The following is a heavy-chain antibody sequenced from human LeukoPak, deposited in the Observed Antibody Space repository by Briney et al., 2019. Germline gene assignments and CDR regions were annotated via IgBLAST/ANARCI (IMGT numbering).Heavy chain of an antibody. CDR1: GFPVSSND. J-gene: IGHJ4*02. D-gene: IGHD6-6*01. V-gene: IGHV3-30*18. CDR3: AKDRVIRPKYSNSGPLDY. Sequence: PGGSLRLSCAASGFPVSSNDMTWVRQAPGKGLEWVAVISYDGSNKYYADSVKGRFTISRDNSKNTLYLQMNSLRAEDTAVYYCAKDRVIRPKYSNSGPLDYWGQGTLVTVSS. CDR2: ISYDGSNK.